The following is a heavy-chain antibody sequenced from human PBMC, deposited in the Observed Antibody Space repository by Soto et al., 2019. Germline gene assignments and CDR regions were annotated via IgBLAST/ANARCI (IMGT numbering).Heavy chain of an antibody. CDR3: ARVPGIVGATHCDC. D-gene: IGHD1-26*01. V-gene: IGHV4-4*02. CDR2: IYHSGGS. Sequence: QVQLQESGPGLVKPSQTLSLTCAVSGDSISSTNWWTWVRQPPGKGREWIGEIYHSGGSNYNPSLRARVTISVDKSTNQFSLRLSSATAANSAVYYCARVPGIVGATHCDCWGQGTLVTASS. J-gene: IGHJ4*02. CDR1: GDSISSTNW.